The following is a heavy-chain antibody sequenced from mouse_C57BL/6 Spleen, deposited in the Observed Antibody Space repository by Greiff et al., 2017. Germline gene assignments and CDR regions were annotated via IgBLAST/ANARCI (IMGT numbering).Heavy chain of an antibody. CDR2: ISSGSSTI. Sequence: EVKVVESGGGLVKPGGSLKLSCAASGFTFSDYGMHWVRQAPEKGLEWVAYISSGSSTIYYADTVKGRFTISRDNAKNTLFLQMTSLRSEDTAMYYCARTAQAYFDYWGQGTTLTVSS. J-gene: IGHJ2*01. CDR1: GFTFSDYG. V-gene: IGHV5-17*01. D-gene: IGHD3-2*02. CDR3: ARTAQAYFDY.